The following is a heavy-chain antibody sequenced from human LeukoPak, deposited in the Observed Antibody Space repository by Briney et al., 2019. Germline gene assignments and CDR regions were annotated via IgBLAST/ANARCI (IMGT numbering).Heavy chain of an antibody. D-gene: IGHD3-3*01. CDR1: GFTFSSYA. J-gene: IGHJ5*02. Sequence: GGSLRLSCAASGFTFSSYAMSWVRQAPGKGLKWVSTISDSGGNPYYADSVEGRFTISRDNSKNTLYLHMDSLRAEDTALYYCTKIDYTINAWGQGTLVTVSS. CDR3: TKIDYTINA. CDR2: ISDSGGNP. V-gene: IGHV3-23*01.